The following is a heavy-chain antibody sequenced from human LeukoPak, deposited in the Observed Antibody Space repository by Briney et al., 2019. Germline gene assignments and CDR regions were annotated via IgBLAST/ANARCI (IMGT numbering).Heavy chain of an antibody. CDR3: AKEAQNY. CDR2: IRHDGGNK. CDR1: GFTFSSYG. Sequence: GGSLRLSCAASGFTFSSYGMHWVRQAPGKGLEWVAFIRHDGGNKYYADSVKGRFTISRDNSKNTLYLQMNSLRAEDTAVYYCAKEAQNYWGQGTLVTVSS. J-gene: IGHJ4*02. V-gene: IGHV3-30*02.